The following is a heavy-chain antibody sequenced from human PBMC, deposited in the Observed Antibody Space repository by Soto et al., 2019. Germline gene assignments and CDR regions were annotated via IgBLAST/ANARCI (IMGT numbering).Heavy chain of an antibody. D-gene: IGHD3-22*01. CDR3: AHRRVNYYDSSGYPFDY. CDR1: GFSLSTSGVG. V-gene: IGHV2-5*02. J-gene: IGHJ4*02. Sequence: QITLKESGPTLVKPTQTLTLTCTFSGFSLSTSGVGVGWIRQPPGKALEWHALIYWDDDKRYSPSLKSRLTITKDTSKNQLVLTMTNMDPVDTATYYCAHRRVNYYDSSGYPFDYWGQGTLVTVSS. CDR2: IYWDDDK.